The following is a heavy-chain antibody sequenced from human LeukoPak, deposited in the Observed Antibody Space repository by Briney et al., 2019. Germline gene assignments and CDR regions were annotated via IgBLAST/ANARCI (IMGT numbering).Heavy chain of an antibody. Sequence: GGSLRLSCAASGFTFSSYGMHWVRQAPGKGLEWVAIISYDGSNKYYADSVKGRFTISRDNAKNSLYLQMNSLRAEDTAVYYCARESAVDSGMDVWGQGTTVTVFS. V-gene: IGHV3-30*03. CDR1: GFTFSSYG. CDR3: ARESAVDSGMDV. CDR2: ISYDGSNK. D-gene: IGHD6-13*01. J-gene: IGHJ6*02.